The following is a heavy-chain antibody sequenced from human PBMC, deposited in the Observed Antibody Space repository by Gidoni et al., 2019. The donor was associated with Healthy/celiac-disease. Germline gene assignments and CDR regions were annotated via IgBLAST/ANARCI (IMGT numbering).Heavy chain of an antibody. CDR2: INHSGST. J-gene: IGHJ2*01. V-gene: IGHV4-34*01. Sequence: QVQLQQWGAGLLKPSETLSLTCAVYGGSFRGHYWSWIRQPPGKGLEWIGEINHSGSTNYNPSLRSRVTISVDTSKNQFSLKLSSVTAADTAVYYCARGNIVVVVAAVYWYFDLWGRGTLVTVSS. D-gene: IGHD2-15*01. CDR1: GGSFRGHY. CDR3: ARGNIVVVVAAVYWYFDL.